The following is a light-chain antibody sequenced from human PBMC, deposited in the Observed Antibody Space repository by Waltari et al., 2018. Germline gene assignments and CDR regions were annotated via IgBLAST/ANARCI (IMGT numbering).Light chain of an antibody. CDR2: NNK. CDR3: AAWDASLHVLV. J-gene: IGLJ3*02. V-gene: IGLV1-44*01. Sequence: QSVFTQPPSASGHPGQRATTPSPVSTSNIGATYVNWFRQLPGPAPKLLIYNNKQRPSGVPDRFSASRSGTSSSLAISGLQSDDEATYYCAAWDASLHVLVFGGGTTLTVL. CDR1: TSNIGATY.